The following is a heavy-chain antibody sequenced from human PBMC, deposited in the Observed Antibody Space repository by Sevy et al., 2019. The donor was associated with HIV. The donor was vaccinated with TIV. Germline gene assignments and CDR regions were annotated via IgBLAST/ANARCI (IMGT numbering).Heavy chain of an antibody. CDR3: ARLSIAAADVFDY. D-gene: IGHD6-13*01. Sequence: GESLKISCKGSGYSFTSYWISWVRQMPGKGLEWMGRIDPSDSYTNYSPSFQGHVTISADKSFSTAYLQWSSLKASDTAMDYFARLSIAAADVFDYWGQGTLVTVSS. J-gene: IGHJ4*02. CDR1: GYSFTSYW. CDR2: IDPSDSYT. V-gene: IGHV5-10-1*01.